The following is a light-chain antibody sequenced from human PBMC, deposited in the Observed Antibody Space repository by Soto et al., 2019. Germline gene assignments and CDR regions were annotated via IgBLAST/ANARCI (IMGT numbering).Light chain of an antibody. J-gene: IGLJ1*01. CDR1: SSDVGGYNY. Sequence: QSVLTQPPSASGSPGQSVTISCTGTSSDVGGYNYVSWYQQHPGKAPKLMIYEVSKWPSGVPDRFSGYKSGNTASLTVSGLQAEDEADYYCSSYAGSNNYVFGTGTKLTVL. CDR3: SSYAGSNNYV. V-gene: IGLV2-8*01. CDR2: EVS.